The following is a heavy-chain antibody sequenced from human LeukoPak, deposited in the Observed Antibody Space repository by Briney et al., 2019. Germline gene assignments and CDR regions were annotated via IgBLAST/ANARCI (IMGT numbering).Heavy chain of an antibody. D-gene: IGHD5-24*01. Sequence: SETLSLTCTVSGGSVSSGSYCWSWIRQPPGKGLEWIGYIYYSGSTNYNPSLKSRVAISVDTSRNQFSLKLSSVTAADTAVYYCARSLMATAGGMDVWGQGTTVTVSS. V-gene: IGHV4-61*01. CDR3: ARSLMATAGGMDV. CDR1: GGSVSSGSYC. J-gene: IGHJ6*02. CDR2: IYYSGST.